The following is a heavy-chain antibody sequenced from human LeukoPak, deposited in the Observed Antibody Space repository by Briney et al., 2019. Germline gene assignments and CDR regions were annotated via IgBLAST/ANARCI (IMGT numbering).Heavy chain of an antibody. CDR1: GFTFSSYS. CDR3: ARDLQQLVLRGPFDY. D-gene: IGHD6-13*01. J-gene: IGHJ4*02. V-gene: IGHV3-21*01. CDR2: ISSSSSYI. Sequence: GGSLRLSCAASGFTFSSYSMNWVRQAPGKGLEWVSSISSSSSYIYYADSVKGRFTISRDNAKNLLYLQMNSLRAEDTAVYYCARDLQQLVLRGPFDYWGQGTLVTVSS.